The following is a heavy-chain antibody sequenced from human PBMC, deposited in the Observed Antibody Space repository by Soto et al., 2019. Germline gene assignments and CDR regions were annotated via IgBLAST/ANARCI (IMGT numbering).Heavy chain of an antibody. D-gene: IGHD6-13*01. J-gene: IGHJ6*02. Sequence: QVQLVQSGAEVKKPGASVKVSCKASGYTFTSYDINWVRQATGQGLEWMGWMNPNSGNTGYAQKFQGRVTMTRNTSISTACMELSSLRSEDTAVYYCAGALAAAGGSYYYGMDVWGQGATGTVSS. CDR1: GYTFTSYD. V-gene: IGHV1-8*01. CDR3: AGALAAAGGSYYYGMDV. CDR2: MNPNSGNT.